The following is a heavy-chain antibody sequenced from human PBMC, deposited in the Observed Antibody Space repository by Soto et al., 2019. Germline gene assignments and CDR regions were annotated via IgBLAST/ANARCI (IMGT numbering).Heavy chain of an antibody. Sequence: SETLSLTCTVSGGSISSYYWSWIRQPPGKGLEWIGYIYYSGSTNYNPSLKSRVTISVDTSKNQFSLKLSSVTAADTAVYYCARGLSDYYYYYYMDVWGKGTTVTVSS. V-gene: IGHV4-59*01. D-gene: IGHD6-25*01. CDR3: ARGLSDYYYYYYMDV. J-gene: IGHJ6*03. CDR1: GGSISSYY. CDR2: IYYSGST.